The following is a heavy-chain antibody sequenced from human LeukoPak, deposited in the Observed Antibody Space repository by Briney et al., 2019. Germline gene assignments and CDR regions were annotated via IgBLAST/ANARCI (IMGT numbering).Heavy chain of an antibody. CDR1: GFTFSDYY. J-gene: IGHJ4*02. CDR2: IRTDSSTL. Sequence: GGSLRLSCAASGFTFSDYYMSWIRQAPGKGLEWVSYIRTDSSTLYYADSVKGRFTISRDNAKNSLYLQMNSLRAEDTAVYYCARGPGIAVAGTYGDPYWGQGTLVTVSS. CDR3: ARGPGIAVAGTYGDPY. D-gene: IGHD6-19*01. V-gene: IGHV3-11*04.